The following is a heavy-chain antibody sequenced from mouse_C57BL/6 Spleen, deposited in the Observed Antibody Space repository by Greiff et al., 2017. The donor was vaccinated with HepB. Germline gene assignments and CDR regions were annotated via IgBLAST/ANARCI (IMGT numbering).Heavy chain of an antibody. CDR2: IYPGNGDT. CDR1: GYTFTSYN. V-gene: IGHV1-12*01. Sequence: LQESGAELVRPGASVKMSCKASGYTFTSYNMHWVKQTPRQGLEWIGAIYPGNGDTSYNQKFKGKATLTVDKSSSTAYMQLSSLTSEDSAVYFCARGIYYDYDVDYFDYWGQGTTLTVSS. CDR3: ARGIYYDYDVDYFDY. J-gene: IGHJ2*01. D-gene: IGHD2-4*01.